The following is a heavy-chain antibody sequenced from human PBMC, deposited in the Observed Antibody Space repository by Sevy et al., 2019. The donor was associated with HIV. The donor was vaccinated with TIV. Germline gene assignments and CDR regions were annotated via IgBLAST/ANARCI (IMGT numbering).Heavy chain of an antibody. D-gene: IGHD3-22*01. Sequence: GGSLRLSCVASGFPFNYYAMNRVRQAPGKGLEWILYINSDSDTMYYGDSVKGRFTISRDNAKNSLYLQMNSLRDEDTAVYYCARERGTYYDTSGYPYLLEAGFDYWGQGTLVTVSS. CDR2: INSDSDTM. V-gene: IGHV3-48*02. CDR1: GFPFNYYA. J-gene: IGHJ4*02. CDR3: ARERGTYYDTSGYPYLLEAGFDY.